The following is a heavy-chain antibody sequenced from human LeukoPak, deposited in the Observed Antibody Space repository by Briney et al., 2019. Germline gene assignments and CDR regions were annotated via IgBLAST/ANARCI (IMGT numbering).Heavy chain of an antibody. CDR1: GFTFSTYA. CDR2: ISAGGGT. D-gene: IGHD3-16*01. V-gene: IGHV3-23*01. Sequence: GGSLRLSCAASGFTFSTYAMTWVRQAPGNGLEWVSAISAGGGTYYADTVKGRFTISRDNSKNTLYPQMSSLRAEDTAVYYCAKRSSLNYFDSWGQGTLVTVSS. J-gene: IGHJ4*02. CDR3: AKRSSLNYFDS.